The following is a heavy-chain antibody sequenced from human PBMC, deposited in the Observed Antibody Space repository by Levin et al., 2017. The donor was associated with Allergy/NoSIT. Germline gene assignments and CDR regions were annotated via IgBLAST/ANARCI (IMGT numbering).Heavy chain of an antibody. Sequence: ASETLSLTCTVSSSTTSLFYWNWIRQTPGKGLEWIGYINYSGSTKYNPSLKSRVTISLDKSKNQFSLLLTSVTAADTAVYYCARDTGGWYFDRWGQGTLVTVAS. V-gene: IGHV4-59*01. CDR1: SSTTSLFY. CDR3: ARDTGGWYFDR. J-gene: IGHJ5*02. D-gene: IGHD3-16*01. CDR2: INYSGST.